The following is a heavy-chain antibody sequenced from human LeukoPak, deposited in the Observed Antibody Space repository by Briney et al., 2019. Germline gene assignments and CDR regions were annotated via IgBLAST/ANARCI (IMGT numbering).Heavy chain of an antibody. Sequence: PGGSLRLSCAASGFTFSSYAMHWVRQAPGKGLEVVSVISYDGSNKYYADSVKGRFTISRYNSKNTLYLQMNSLRAEDTAVYYCAREPGRRRLYGSGSPVDYWGQGTLVTVSS. CDR2: ISYDGSNK. J-gene: IGHJ4*02. V-gene: IGHV3-30*04. CDR3: AREPGRRRLYGSGSPVDY. CDR1: GFTFSSYA. D-gene: IGHD3-10*01.